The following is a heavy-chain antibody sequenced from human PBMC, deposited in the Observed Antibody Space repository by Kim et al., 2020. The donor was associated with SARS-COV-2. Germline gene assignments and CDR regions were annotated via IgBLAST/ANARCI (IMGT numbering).Heavy chain of an antibody. CDR2: MNPNSGNT. J-gene: IGHJ6*02. Sequence: ASVKVSCKASGYTFTSYDINWVRQATGQGLEWMGWMNPNSGNTGYAQKFQGRVTMTRNTSISTAYMELSSLRSEDTAVYYCARDLSIAAPYYYYYGMDVWGQGTTVTVSS. CDR1: GYTFTSYD. V-gene: IGHV1-8*01. D-gene: IGHD6-13*01. CDR3: ARDLSIAAPYYYYYGMDV.